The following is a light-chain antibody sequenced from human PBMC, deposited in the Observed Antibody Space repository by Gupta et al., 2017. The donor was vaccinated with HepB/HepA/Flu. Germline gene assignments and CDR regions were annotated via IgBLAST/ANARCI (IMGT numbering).Light chain of an antibody. J-gene: IGLJ3*02. CDR3: AAWDDSLSGQV. CDR1: SSNIGSNY. V-gene: IGLV1-47*01. Sequence: QSVLTQPPSASGTPGHRVTISCSGSSSNIGSNYVYWYQQLPGTAPKLLIYRNNQRPSGVPDRFSGSKSGTSASLAISGLRSEDDSDYYCAAWDDSLSGQVFGGGTKLTVL. CDR2: RNN.